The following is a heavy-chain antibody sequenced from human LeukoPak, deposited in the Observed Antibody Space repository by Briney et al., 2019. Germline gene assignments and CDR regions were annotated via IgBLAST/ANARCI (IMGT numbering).Heavy chain of an antibody. V-gene: IGHV1-8*02. J-gene: IGHJ5*02. CDR2: MNPNRGHT. Sequence: ASVKVSCKASGYTFTSYDINWVRQAAGQGLEWMGWMNPNRGHTGYAQKFQGRVTMTRNTSLTTAYMQLSSLRYEDPAVYYFSGPHYKDSSWDNWYDPWGQGTLVTVSS. CDR3: SGPHYKDSSWDNWYDP. D-gene: IGHD3-22*01. CDR1: GYTFTSYD.